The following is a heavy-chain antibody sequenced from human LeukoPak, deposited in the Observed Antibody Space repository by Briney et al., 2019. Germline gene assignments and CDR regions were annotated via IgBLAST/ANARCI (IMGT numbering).Heavy chain of an antibody. D-gene: IGHD1-1*01. CDR3: AREYQLEPSGNYYYMDV. CDR1: GFTFDDYA. Sequence: PGRSLRLSCAASGFTFDDYAMHWVRQAPGKGLEWVSGISWNSGSIGYADSVKGRFTISRDNAKNSLYLQMNSLRAEDTAVYYCAREYQLEPSGNYYYMDVWGKGTTVTVSS. CDR2: ISWNSGSI. J-gene: IGHJ6*03. V-gene: IGHV3-9*01.